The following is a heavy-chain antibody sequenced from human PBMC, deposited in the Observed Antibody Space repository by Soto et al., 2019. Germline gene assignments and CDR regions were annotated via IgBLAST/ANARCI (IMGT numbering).Heavy chain of an antibody. CDR2: ISYDGSNK. Sequence: GSLRLSCAASGFTFSSYGMHWVRQAPGKGLEWVAVISYDGSNKYYADSVKGRFTISRDNSKNTLYLQMNSLRAEDTAVYYCAKGLAYCGGDSPPIGYYYYGMDVWGQGT. CDR1: GFTFSSYG. CDR3: AKGLAYCGGDSPPIGYYYYGMDV. J-gene: IGHJ6*02. D-gene: IGHD2-21*02. V-gene: IGHV3-30*18.